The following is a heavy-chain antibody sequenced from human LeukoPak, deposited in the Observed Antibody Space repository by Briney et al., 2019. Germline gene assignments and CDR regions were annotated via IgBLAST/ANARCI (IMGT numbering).Heavy chain of an antibody. J-gene: IGHJ4*02. D-gene: IGHD3-16*02. CDR2: IYHSGST. Sequence: PSETLSLTCAVSGGSISSSNWWSWVRQPPGKGLEWIGEIYHSGSTNYNPSLKSRVTISVDKSKNQFSLKLSSVTAADTAVYYCARSSLVWGSYRIFDYWGQGTLVTVSS. V-gene: IGHV4-4*02. CDR3: ARSSLVWGSYRIFDY. CDR1: GGSISSSNW.